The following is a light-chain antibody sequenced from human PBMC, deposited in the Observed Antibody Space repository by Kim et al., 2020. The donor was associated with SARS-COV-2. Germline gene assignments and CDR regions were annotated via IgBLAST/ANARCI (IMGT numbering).Light chain of an antibody. CDR3: QAWDSSLVV. V-gene: IGLV3-1*01. CDR1: KLGDKY. CDR2: QDS. Sequence: SVSPGQTASITCSVDKLGDKYACWYQQKPGQSPVLVIYQDSKRPPGIPERFSGSNSGNTATLTISGTQAMDEADYYCQAWDSSLVVFGGGTKLTVL. J-gene: IGLJ2*01.